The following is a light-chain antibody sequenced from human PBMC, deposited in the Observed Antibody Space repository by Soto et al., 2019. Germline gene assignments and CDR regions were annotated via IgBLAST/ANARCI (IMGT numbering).Light chain of an antibody. CDR1: SGSVSASYY. V-gene: IGLV8-61*01. Sequence: QTVVTQEPSFSVSPGGTVTLTCGLSSGSVSASYYPSWYQQTPGQAPRTLIYTTNTRSSGVPDRFSGSKSGNTASLTISGLQAEDEADYYCCSFAGSYTSVFGTGTKLTVL. J-gene: IGLJ1*01. CDR3: CSFAGSYTSV. CDR2: TTN.